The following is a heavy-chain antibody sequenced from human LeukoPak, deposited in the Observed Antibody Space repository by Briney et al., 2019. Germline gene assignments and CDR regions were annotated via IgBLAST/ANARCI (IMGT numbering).Heavy chain of an antibody. V-gene: IGHV1-8*01. J-gene: IGHJ3*02. CDR1: GYTFTSYD. CDR2: MNPNSGNT. CDR3: ARGYSKREPGIAAAGTIPGSDDAFDI. Sequence: ASVKVSCKASGYTFTSYDINWVRQATGQGLEWMGWMNPNSGNTGYAQKFQGRVTMTRNTSISTAYMELSSLRSEDTAVYYCARGYSKREPGIAAAGTIPGSDDAFDIWGQGTMVTVSS. D-gene: IGHD6-13*01.